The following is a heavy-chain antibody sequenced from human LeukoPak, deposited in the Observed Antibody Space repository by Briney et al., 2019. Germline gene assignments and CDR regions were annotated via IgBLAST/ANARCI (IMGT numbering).Heavy chain of an antibody. J-gene: IGHJ4*02. Sequence: GASVKISCKVSGYIFTELSMHWVRQAPGKGLEWMGGFNPEDGETFYAQKFQGRVTMTEDTSTDTAYMELSSLSYDDTAVYCCATDASGDYLNHWGQGTLVTVSS. CDR2: FNPEDGET. V-gene: IGHV1-24*01. D-gene: IGHD4-17*01. CDR3: ATDASGDYLNH. CDR1: GYIFTELS.